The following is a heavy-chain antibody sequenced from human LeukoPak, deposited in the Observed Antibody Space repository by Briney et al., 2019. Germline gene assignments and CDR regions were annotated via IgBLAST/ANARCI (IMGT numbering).Heavy chain of an antibody. V-gene: IGHV3-23*01. Sequence: GGSLRLSCAASGFAFSTYAMAWVRQAPGKGLEWVSSLSPNGGNTYYADSVKGRFTISRDNSKNTLFPQMNSLRAEDTALYYCAKRSVAAVSTARAFEFWGQGTLVTVSS. CDR1: GFAFSTYA. D-gene: IGHD6-13*01. CDR3: AKRSVAAVSTARAFEF. CDR2: LSPNGGNT. J-gene: IGHJ4*02.